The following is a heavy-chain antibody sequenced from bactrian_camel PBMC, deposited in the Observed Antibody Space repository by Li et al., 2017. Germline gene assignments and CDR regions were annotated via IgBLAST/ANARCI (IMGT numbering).Heavy chain of an antibody. J-gene: IGHJ4*01. CDR2: ISSDGST. D-gene: IGHD3*01. Sequence: HVQLVESGGGSVQTGESLTLSCKTPWNILRDNCMGWFRQAPGNECELVSTISSDGSTYYADSVKGRFTISQDIAKNTLYLQMNSLEPEDTAMYYCAAARTVYAGDVLGKNQYECWGQGTQVTVS. CDR1: WNILRDNC. CDR3: AAARTVYAGDVLGKNQYEC. V-gene: IGHV3S53*01.